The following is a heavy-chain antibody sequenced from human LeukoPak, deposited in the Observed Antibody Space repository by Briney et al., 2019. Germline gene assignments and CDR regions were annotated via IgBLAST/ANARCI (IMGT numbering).Heavy chain of an antibody. CDR3: AKDMGGSGWAVRFDY. CDR1: GYRFSTYS. CDR2: IKSDGSIK. Sequence: PGGSLRLSCAGSGYRFSTYSMSWVRQAPGKGLEWVSYIKSDGSIKYYADSVRGRFTISRDNAKNSLYLQMNSLRAEDTALYYCAKDMGGSGWAVRFDYWGQGTLVTVSS. D-gene: IGHD6-19*01. V-gene: IGHV3-48*04. J-gene: IGHJ4*02.